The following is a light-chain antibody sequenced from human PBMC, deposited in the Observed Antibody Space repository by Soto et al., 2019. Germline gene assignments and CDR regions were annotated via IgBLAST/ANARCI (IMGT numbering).Light chain of an antibody. V-gene: IGKV1-5*01. Sequence: SASVGDRVTITCRASQSRSSWLAWYQQKPGKAPKLLIYDASSLESGVPSRFSGSGSGTEFTLTISSLQPDDFATYYCQQYNSYPWTFGQGTKVDIK. CDR2: DAS. CDR3: QQYNSYPWT. J-gene: IGKJ1*01. CDR1: QSRSSW.